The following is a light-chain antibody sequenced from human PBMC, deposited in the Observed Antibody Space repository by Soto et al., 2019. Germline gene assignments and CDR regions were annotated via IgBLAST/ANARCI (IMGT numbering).Light chain of an antibody. CDR2: EVT. CDR1: FSDVGGYDY. CDR3: SSHTSGSTRV. J-gene: IGLJ1*01. V-gene: IGLV2-14*01. Sequence: SVLTQPASLTGYPGQSIAISCTGTFSDVGGYDYVSWYQQHPDKAPKLMIYEVTKRPSGVSNRFSGSKSGNTASLTISGLQPEDEADYYCSSHTSGSTRVFGSGTKVTVL.